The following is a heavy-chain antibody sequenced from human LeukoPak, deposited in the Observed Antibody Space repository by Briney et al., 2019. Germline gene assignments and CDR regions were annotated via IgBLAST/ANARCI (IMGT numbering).Heavy chain of an antibody. V-gene: IGHV3-23*01. CDR3: AKEGQTVAGNGYFDS. Sequence: GGSLRLSCAASGFTFSSYAMSWVRQAPGKGLEWVSAISGSGGSTYYADSVKGRFTVSRDNSENTLFLHMNSLTDEDTALYYCAKEGQTVAGNGYFDSWGQGILVTVSS. CDR1: GFTFSSYA. CDR2: ISGSGGST. D-gene: IGHD6-19*01. J-gene: IGHJ4*02.